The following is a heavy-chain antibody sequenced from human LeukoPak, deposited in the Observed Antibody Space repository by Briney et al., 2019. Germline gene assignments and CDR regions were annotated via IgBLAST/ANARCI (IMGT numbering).Heavy chain of an antibody. Sequence: GGSLRLSCAASGFTFSSYSMNWVRQAPGKGLEWVSSISSSSSYIYYADSVKGRFTISRDNAKNSPYLQMNSLRAEDTAVYYCARDKIVGATNFDNWGQGTLVTVSS. V-gene: IGHV3-21*01. J-gene: IGHJ4*02. CDR1: GFTFSSYS. CDR2: ISSSSSYI. CDR3: ARDKIVGATNFDN. D-gene: IGHD1-26*01.